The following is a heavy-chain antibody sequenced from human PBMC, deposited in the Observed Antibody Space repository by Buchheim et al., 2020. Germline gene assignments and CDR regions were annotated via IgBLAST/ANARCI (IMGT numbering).Heavy chain of an antibody. Sequence: EVQVLESGGGLVQPWGSLRLSCATSGFTFSNYAIHWVRQAPGRGLEWIAAVSGNGGITYYADSVKGRFTISRDNSKNPVFFQMNNLRAGDAAVYYCAKTAAGDGMDVWGQGTT. D-gene: IGHD6-25*01. CDR2: VSGNGGIT. CDR1: GFTFSNYA. CDR3: AKTAAGDGMDV. V-gene: IGHV3-23*01. J-gene: IGHJ6*02.